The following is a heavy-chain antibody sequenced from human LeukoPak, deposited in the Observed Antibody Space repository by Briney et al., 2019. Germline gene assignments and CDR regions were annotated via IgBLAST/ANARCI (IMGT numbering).Heavy chain of an antibody. CDR3: ARGGGSYYDGYYYYSMDV. V-gene: IGHV3-7*03. CDR2: IKQDGSEK. CDR1: GFTFSSYW. D-gene: IGHD1-26*01. J-gene: IGHJ6*02. Sequence: PGGSLRLSCAASGFTFSSYWMSWVRQAPGKGLEWVANIKQDGSEKYYVDSVKGRFTISRDNAKNSLYLQMNSLRAEDTAVYYCARGGGSYYDGYYYYSMDVWGQGTTVTVSS.